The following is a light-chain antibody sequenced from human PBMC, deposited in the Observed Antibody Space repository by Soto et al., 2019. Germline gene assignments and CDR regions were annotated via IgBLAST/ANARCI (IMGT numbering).Light chain of an antibody. V-gene: IGLV2-14*01. Sequence: LTQPASVSWSPGQSITISCSGTNSDLVLYNYVSWYQQHPGKAPKLMIYGVNNRPSGVSNRFSGSQSGNTASLTLSGLQAADAADSYCSSYTTSSALQVFGTGTKVTVL. CDR2: GVN. CDR1: NSDLVLYNY. J-gene: IGLJ1*01. CDR3: SSYTTSSALQV.